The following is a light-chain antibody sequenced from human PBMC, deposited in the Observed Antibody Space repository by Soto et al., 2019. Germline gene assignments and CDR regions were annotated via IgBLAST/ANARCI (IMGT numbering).Light chain of an antibody. V-gene: IGKV3-15*01. J-gene: IGKJ1*01. Sequence: EIVMTQSPATLSVSPGEGATLSCRASQSVGGNLAWYQHKPGQAPRLLIYGASTRATDFPARFSGSGSGTEFTLTISSLQSEDFAIYYCQQYDNRPTWTFGQGTKVEIK. CDR3: QQYDNRPTWT. CDR1: QSVGGN. CDR2: GAS.